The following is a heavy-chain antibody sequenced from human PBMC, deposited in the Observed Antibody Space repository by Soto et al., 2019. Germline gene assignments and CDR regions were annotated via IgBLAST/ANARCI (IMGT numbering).Heavy chain of an antibody. CDR2: IYYSGST. V-gene: IGHV4-59*01. Sequence: SETLSLTCTVSGCSISSYYWSWIRQPPGKGLEWIGYIYYSGSTNYNPSLKSRVTISVDTSKNQFSLKLSSVTAADTAVYYCARERHSGYFYFDYWGQGTLVTVSS. D-gene: IGHD5-12*01. CDR3: ARERHSGYFYFDY. J-gene: IGHJ4*02. CDR1: GCSISSYY.